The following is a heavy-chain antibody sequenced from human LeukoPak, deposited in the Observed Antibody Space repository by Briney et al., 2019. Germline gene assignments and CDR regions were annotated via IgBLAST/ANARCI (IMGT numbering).Heavy chain of an antibody. CDR2: IYYSGST. D-gene: IGHD2-2*01. Sequence: SETLSLTCTVSGGSISSGGYYWSWIRQHPGKGLEWIGYIYYSGSTYYNPSLKSRVTISVDTSKNQFSLKLSSVTAADTAVYYCAREGTRGGYQHTYYFDYWGQGTLVTVSS. CDR3: AREGTRGGYQHTYYFDY. J-gene: IGHJ4*02. V-gene: IGHV4-31*03. CDR1: GGSISSGGYY.